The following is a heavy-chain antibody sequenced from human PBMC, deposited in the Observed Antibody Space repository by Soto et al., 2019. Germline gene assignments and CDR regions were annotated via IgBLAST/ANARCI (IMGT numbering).Heavy chain of an antibody. Sequence: KRSETLSLTCTVSGASMTKNNHYWAWIRQPPGKGLEWIATTFYSGNTYYNPSLKSRVTISVDTSKNQFSLKLSSVTAADTAVYYCARVPRGDFWSGYDWFDPWGQGTLVTVSS. CDR3: ARVPRGDFWSGYDWFDP. CDR2: TFYSGNT. D-gene: IGHD3-3*01. CDR1: GASMTKNNHY. V-gene: IGHV4-39*07. J-gene: IGHJ5*02.